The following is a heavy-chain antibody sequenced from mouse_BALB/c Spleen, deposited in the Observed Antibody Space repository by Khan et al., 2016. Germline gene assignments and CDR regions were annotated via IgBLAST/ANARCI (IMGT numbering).Heavy chain of an antibody. Sequence: EVQLQESGPGLVKPSQSLSLTCSVTGYSITSGYYWNWIRQFPGTKLEWMGCISYDGSDNYNPSLKNRISITRDTSKNQFFLKLNSMTTEDTATYYCARDGITGTFVYWGQGTLVTVSA. CDR2: ISYDGSD. CDR3: ARDGITGTFVY. D-gene: IGHD4-1*01. J-gene: IGHJ3*01. CDR1: GYSITSGYY. V-gene: IGHV3-6*02.